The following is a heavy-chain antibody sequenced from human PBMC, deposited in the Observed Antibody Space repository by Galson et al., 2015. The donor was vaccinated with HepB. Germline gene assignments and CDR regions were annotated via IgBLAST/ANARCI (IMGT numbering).Heavy chain of an antibody. CDR3: VRSADISMGRGGDY. J-gene: IGHJ4*02. CDR1: GFTFSNYA. V-gene: IGHV3-64*01. CDR2: ISRSGGTT. Sequence: SLRLSCAASGFTFSNYAMSWVRQAPGKGLEYVSGISRSGGTTYYGNSVEGRFTISRDNSDNTLYLQMGSLRAEDTAVYYCVRSADISMGRGGDYWGQGTLVTVSS. D-gene: IGHD5-18*01.